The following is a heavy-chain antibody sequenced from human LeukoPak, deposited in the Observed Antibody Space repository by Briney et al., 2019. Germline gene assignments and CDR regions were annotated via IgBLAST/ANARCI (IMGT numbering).Heavy chain of an antibody. D-gene: IGHD1-26*01. V-gene: IGHV4-59*08. CDR3: ARRRSGSYYDFDY. CDR1: GGPISRHY. J-gene: IGHJ4*02. CDR2: IYYSGST. Sequence: SETLSLTCTVSGGPISRHYWSWIRQPPGKGLEWIGYIYYSGSTNYNPSLKSRVTISVDTSKNQFSLKLSSVTAADTAVYYCARRRSGSYYDFDYWGQGTLVTVSS.